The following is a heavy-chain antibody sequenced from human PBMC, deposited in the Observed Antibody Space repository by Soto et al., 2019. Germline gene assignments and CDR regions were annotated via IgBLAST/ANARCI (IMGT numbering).Heavy chain of an antibody. CDR1: GFTFDDYA. Sequence: GGSLRLSCAASGFTFDDYAMHWVRQAPGKGLEWVSGISWNSGSIGYADSVKGRFTISRDNAKNSLYLQMNSLRAEDTALYYCVKSDEENVVESTVTTFDYWGQGTLVTVSS. V-gene: IGHV3-9*01. CDR2: ISWNSGSI. J-gene: IGHJ4*02. CDR3: VKSDEENVVESTVTTFDY. D-gene: IGHD4-17*01.